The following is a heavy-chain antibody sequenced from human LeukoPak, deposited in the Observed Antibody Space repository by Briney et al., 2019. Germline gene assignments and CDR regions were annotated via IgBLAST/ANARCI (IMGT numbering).Heavy chain of an antibody. V-gene: IGHV3-43*02. CDR1: GFTFDDYA. J-gene: IGHJ2*01. D-gene: IGHD2-21*02. Sequence: GGSLRLSCAASGFTFDDYAMHWVRQAPGKGLEWVSLISGDGGSTYYADSVKGRFTISRDNSKNSLYLQMNSLRTEDTALYYCAKGGNCCGDCYWYFDLWGRSTLVTVSS. CDR2: ISGDGGST. CDR3: AKGGNCCGDCYWYFDL.